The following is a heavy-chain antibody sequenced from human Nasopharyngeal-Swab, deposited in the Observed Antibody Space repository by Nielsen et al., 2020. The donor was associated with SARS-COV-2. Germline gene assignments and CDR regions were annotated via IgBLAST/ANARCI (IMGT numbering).Heavy chain of an antibody. CDR2: IIPIFGTA. D-gene: IGHD6-6*01. Sequence: SVKVSCKASGGIFSSYAISWVRQAPGQGLGWMGGIIPIFGTANYAQKFQGRVTITADESTSTAYMELSSLRSEDTAVYYCARVRGRSSSFQGGMDVWGQGTTVTVSS. J-gene: IGHJ6*02. CDR3: ARVRGRSSSFQGGMDV. V-gene: IGHV1-69*13. CDR1: GGIFSSYA.